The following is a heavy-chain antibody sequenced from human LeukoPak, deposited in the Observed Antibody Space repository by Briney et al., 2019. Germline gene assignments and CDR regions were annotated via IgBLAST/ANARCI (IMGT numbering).Heavy chain of an antibody. CDR1: GFTFSSYS. CDR3: AKDSPVLTR. D-gene: IGHD4/OR15-4a*01. V-gene: IGHV3-48*01. Sequence: PGGSLRLSCAASGFTFSSYSMNWVRQAPGKGLEWVSYISSSSSTIYYADSVKGRFTISRDNSKNTLYLQMNSLRAEDTAIYYCAKDSPVLTRWGQGTLVTVSS. CDR2: ISSSSSTI. J-gene: IGHJ4*02.